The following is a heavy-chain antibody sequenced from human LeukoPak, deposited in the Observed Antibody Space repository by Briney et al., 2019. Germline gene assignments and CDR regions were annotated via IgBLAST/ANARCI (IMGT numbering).Heavy chain of an antibody. D-gene: IGHD3-10*01. J-gene: IGHJ4*02. CDR2: INHSGST. CDR3: ARVRGVIISIFDY. Sequence: SETLSLTCAVYGGSFSGYYWSWIRQPPGKGLEWIGEINHSGSTNYNPSLKSRVTISVDTSKNQFSLKLSSVTAADTAVYYCARVRGVIISIFDYWGQGTLVTVSP. CDR1: GGSFSGYY. V-gene: IGHV4-34*01.